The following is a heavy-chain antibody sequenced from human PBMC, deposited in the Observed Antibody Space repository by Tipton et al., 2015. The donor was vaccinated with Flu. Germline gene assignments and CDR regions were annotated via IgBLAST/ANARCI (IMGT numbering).Heavy chain of an antibody. CDR2: INHGGST. Sequence: LRLSCAVYGGSFSGYYWSWIRQSPGKGLEWVGEINHGGSTNYNPSLKNRVTISVDTSKSQFSLRLTSVTAADTAVYYCARDPSVAEAGTRGSVSFDYWSRGTLVTVSS. J-gene: IGHJ4*01. D-gene: IGHD6-13*01. CDR1: GGSFSGYY. V-gene: IGHV4-34*01. CDR3: ARDPSVAEAGTRGSVSFDY.